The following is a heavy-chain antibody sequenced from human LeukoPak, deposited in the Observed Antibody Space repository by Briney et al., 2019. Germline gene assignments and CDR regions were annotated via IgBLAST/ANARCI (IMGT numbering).Heavy chain of an antibody. Sequence: GGSLRLSCAASGFTFITYAMSWVRQAPGKGLEWVAVIWYDGSNKYYADSVKGRFTISRDNSKNTLYMQMNSLRAEDTALYYCARDRGATSEDAFDIWGQGTRVTVSS. CDR1: GFTFITYA. CDR2: IWYDGSNK. CDR3: ARDRGATSEDAFDI. V-gene: IGHV3-33*08. D-gene: IGHD1-26*01. J-gene: IGHJ3*02.